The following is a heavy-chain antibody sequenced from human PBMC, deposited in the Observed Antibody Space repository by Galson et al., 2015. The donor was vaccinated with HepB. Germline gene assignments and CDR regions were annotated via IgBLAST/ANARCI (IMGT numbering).Heavy chain of an antibody. CDR1: GFIFSNFG. J-gene: IGHJ4*02. CDR3: STGKPPITMAPTTGDFDS. Sequence: LRLSCAASGFIFSNFGMHWVRQAPGKGLEWVALVTYDGSDKYYADSVKGRFTVSRDNSKNTLNLEMNSLRVEDTAVYYCSTGKPPITMAPTTGDFDSWGQGTLVTVSS. CDR2: VTYDGSDK. D-gene: IGHD3-10*01. V-gene: IGHV3-30*03.